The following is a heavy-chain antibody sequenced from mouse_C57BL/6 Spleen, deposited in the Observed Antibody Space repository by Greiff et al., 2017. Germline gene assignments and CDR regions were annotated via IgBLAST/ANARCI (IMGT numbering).Heavy chain of an antibody. D-gene: IGHD1-1*01. J-gene: IGHJ1*03. CDR1: GFNIKDDY. Sequence: DVKLQESGAELVRPGASVKLSCTASGFNIKDDYMHWVKQRPEQGLEWIGWIDPENGDTEYASKFQGKATITADTSSNTAYLQLSSLTSEDTAVYYCTTGGSSTGYFDVWGTGTTVTVSS. V-gene: IGHV14-4*01. CDR2: IDPENGDT. CDR3: TTGGSSTGYFDV.